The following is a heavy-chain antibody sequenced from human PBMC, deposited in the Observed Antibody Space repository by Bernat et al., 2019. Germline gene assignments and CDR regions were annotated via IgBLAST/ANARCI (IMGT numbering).Heavy chain of an antibody. V-gene: IGHV3-33*01. Sequence: QVQLVESGGGVVQPGRSLRLSCAASGFTFSSYGMHWVRQAPGKGLEWVAVIWYDGSNKYYADSVKGRFTISRDNSKNTLYLQMNSLRAEDTAVYYCAREHDIVTGSSFDYWGQGTLVTVSS. CDR3: AREHDIVTGSSFDY. CDR1: GFTFSSYG. CDR2: IWYDGSNK. D-gene: IGHD3-9*01. J-gene: IGHJ4*02.